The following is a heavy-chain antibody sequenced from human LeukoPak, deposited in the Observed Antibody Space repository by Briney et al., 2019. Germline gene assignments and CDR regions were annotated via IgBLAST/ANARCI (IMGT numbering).Heavy chain of an antibody. CDR1: GFTFSSYE. CDR2: ISSSGSTI. Sequence: GGSLRLSCAASGFTFSSYEMNWVRQAPGKGLEWVSYISSSGSTIYYADSVKGRFTISRDNAKNSLYLQMNSLRAEDTAVYYCAREVRGDYFDFWGQGTLVTVSS. CDR3: AREVRGDYFDF. D-gene: IGHD3-16*01. V-gene: IGHV3-48*03. J-gene: IGHJ4*02.